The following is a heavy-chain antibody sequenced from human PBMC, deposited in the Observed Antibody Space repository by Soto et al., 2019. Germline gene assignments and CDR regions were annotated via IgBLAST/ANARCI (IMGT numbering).Heavy chain of an antibody. V-gene: IGHV2-5*02. CDR3: AHRVGYDFWSGTLGLVDV. J-gene: IGHJ6*04. D-gene: IGHD3-3*01. Sequence: GSGPTLVNPTQTLTLTCTFSGFSLSTSGVGVGWIRQPPGKALEWLALIYWDDDKRYSPSLKSRLTITKDTSKNQVVLTMTNMDPVDTATYYCAHRVGYDFWSGTLGLVDVWGKGTTVTVSS. CDR2: IYWDDDK. CDR1: GFSLSTSGVG.